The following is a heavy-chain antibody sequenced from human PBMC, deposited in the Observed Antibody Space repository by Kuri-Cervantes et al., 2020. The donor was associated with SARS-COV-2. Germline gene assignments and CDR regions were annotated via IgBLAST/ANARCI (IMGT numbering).Heavy chain of an antibody. V-gene: IGHV3-30*14. J-gene: IGHJ2*01. Sequence: GESLKISCAASGFTFSSYAMHWVRQAPGKGLEWVAVISYDGSNKYYADSVKGRFTISRDNSKNTLHLQMNSLRAEDTAVYYCARGLTGTSYWYFDLWGRGTLVTVSS. CDR2: ISYDGSNK. CDR1: GFTFSSYA. CDR3: ARGLTGTSYWYFDL. D-gene: IGHD1-20*01.